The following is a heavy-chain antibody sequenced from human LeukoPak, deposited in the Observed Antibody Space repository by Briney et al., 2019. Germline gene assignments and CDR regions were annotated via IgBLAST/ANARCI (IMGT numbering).Heavy chain of an antibody. CDR3: ARKRWLQFAYFDY. Sequence: SETLSLTCTVSGVSISSSSYYWGWIRQPPGKGLEWIASIYYSGSTYYNPSLKSRVTISIDTPKNRFSLKLTSVTAADTAVYYCARKRWLQFAYFDYWGQGTLVTVSS. D-gene: IGHD5-24*01. CDR2: IYYSGST. J-gene: IGHJ4*02. CDR1: GVSISSSSYY. V-gene: IGHV4-39*07.